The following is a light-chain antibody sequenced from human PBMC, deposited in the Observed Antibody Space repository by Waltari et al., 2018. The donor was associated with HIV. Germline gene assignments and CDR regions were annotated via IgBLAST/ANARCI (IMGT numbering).Light chain of an antibody. CDR1: QILLHRNGSNY. J-gene: IGKJ5*01. CDR3: MKVLQRST. CDR2: LAS. V-gene: IGKV2-28*01. Sequence: VMTQSPLSLPVTPGEPASISCRSSQILLHRNGSNYVGCYLQKPAPSPQLLFYLASNGATGILDRCSGSGSDTDFTLKISRVEADDVGVYYCMKVLQRSTFGQGTRLEIK.